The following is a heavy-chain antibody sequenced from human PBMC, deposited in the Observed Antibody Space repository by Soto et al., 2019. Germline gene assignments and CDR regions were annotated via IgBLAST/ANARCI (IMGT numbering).Heavy chain of an antibody. CDR1: GGTFSSYT. D-gene: IGHD4-17*01. V-gene: IGHV1-69*02. CDR3: ASGHTGTDYGTRYYFDY. CDR2: IIPILGIA. Sequence: KVSCKASGGTFSSYTISWVRQAPGQGLEWMGRIIPILGIANYAQKFQGRVTITADKSTSTAYMELSSLRSEDTAVYYCASGHTGTDYGTRYYFDYWGQGTVVTVSS. J-gene: IGHJ4*02.